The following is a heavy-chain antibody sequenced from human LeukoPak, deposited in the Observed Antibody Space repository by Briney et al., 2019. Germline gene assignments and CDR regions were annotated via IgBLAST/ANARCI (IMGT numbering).Heavy chain of an antibody. Sequence: GESLKISCKGSGYSFTTYWIGWVRQMSGRGLEWMGIIYPDDSDTRYCPSFQGQVTISVDKSISTAYLQWSSLEAPDTALYYCARRPAGLAGWFFDLWGRGTLVTVSS. CDR1: GYSFTTYW. D-gene: IGHD7-27*01. CDR2: IYPDDSDT. CDR3: ARRPAGLAGWFFDL. V-gene: IGHV5-51*01. J-gene: IGHJ2*01.